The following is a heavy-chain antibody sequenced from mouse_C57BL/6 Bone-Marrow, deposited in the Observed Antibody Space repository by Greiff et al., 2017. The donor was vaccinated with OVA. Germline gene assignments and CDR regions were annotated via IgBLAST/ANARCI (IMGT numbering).Heavy chain of an antibody. D-gene: IGHD1-1*01. J-gene: IGHJ3*01. V-gene: IGHV1-81*01. Sequence: VQLQQSGAELARPGASVKLSCKASGYTFTSYGISWVKQRTGQGLEWIGEIYPRSGNTYYNEKFKGKATLTADKSSSTAYMELRSLTSEDSAVYFCARRDYYGSAVWFAYWGQGTLVTVSA. CDR2: IYPRSGNT. CDR3: ARRDYYGSAVWFAY. CDR1: GYTFTSYG.